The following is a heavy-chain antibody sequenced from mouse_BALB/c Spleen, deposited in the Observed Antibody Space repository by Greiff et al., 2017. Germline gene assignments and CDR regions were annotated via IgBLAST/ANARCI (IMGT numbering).Heavy chain of an antibody. CDR3: ARFSLDGSWYFDV. Sequence: EVQLQQSGAELVKPGASVKLSCTASGFNIKDTYMHWVKQRPEQGLEWIGRIDPANGNTKYDPKFQGKATITADTSSNTAYLQLSSLTSEDTAVYYCARFSLDGSWYFDVRGAGTTVTVSS. CDR1: GFNIKDTY. J-gene: IGHJ1*01. D-gene: IGHD2-3*01. V-gene: IGHV14-3*02. CDR2: IDPANGNT.